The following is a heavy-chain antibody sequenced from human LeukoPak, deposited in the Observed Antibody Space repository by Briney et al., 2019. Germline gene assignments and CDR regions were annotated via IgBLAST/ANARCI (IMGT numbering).Heavy chain of an antibody. CDR2: ISYSGYT. V-gene: IGHV4-39*01. D-gene: IGHD2-2*03. CDR3: ARAFGYCSGTSCLYWFDT. CDR1: GDSISSSSSY. Sequence: SETLSLPCTVSGDSISSSSSYWGWIRQPPGKGLEWIGSISYSGYTYYNPSLRGRVTISVDTSKNKFSLKLTSVTAADTAVYYCARAFGYCSGTSCLYWFDTRGQGTLVIVSS. J-gene: IGHJ5*02.